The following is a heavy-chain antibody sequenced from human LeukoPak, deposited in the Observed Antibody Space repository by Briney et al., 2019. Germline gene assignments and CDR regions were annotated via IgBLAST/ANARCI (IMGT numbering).Heavy chain of an antibody. CDR1: GFIFSNYD. CDR2: ISYAGNNK. CDR3: ARDLATVTYNFDY. D-gene: IGHD4-17*01. J-gene: IGHJ4*02. Sequence: GRSLRLSCAASGFIFSNYDMHWVRQAPGKGLEWVAVISYAGNNKYYADSVKGRFTISRDNSKNTLFLQMNSLRAEDTAVYYCARDLATVTYNFDYWGQGTLVTVSS. V-gene: IGHV3-30*04.